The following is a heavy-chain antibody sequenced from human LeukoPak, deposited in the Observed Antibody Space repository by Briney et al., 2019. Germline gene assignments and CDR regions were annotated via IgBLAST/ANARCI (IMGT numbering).Heavy chain of an antibody. CDR2: ISDSGSYI. Sequence: KSGGSLRLSCAASAFTFSVYSMNWVRQAPGKGLEWASSISDSGSYIYYADSVKGRFTISRDNAKNSLYLQMNSLRAEDTAVYYCARVGYDFFDYWGQGTLVTVSS. J-gene: IGHJ4*02. CDR3: ARVGYDFFDY. V-gene: IGHV3-21*01. D-gene: IGHD3-3*01. CDR1: AFTFSVYS.